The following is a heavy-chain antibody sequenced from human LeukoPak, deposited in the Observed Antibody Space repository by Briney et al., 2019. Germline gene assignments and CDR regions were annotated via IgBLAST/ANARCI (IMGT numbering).Heavy chain of an antibody. J-gene: IGHJ3*02. D-gene: IGHD1-26*01. CDR3: AKIQVGATNHDTFDI. V-gene: IGHV1-46*01. Sequence: ASVKVSCKASGYTFSIYNMHWVRQAPGQGLEWVGILNPSGGTSYAQNLQGRITMTRDTSTSTLYMELSSLRSEDTAVYYCAKIQVGATNHDTFDIWGQGTMVTVSS. CDR2: LNPSGGT. CDR1: GYTFSIYN.